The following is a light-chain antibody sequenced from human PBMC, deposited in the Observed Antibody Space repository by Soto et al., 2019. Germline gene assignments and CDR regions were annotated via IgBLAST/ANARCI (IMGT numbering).Light chain of an antibody. CDR2: KVS. CDR1: QGLVYGDGPTH. Sequence: DVAMAQSPLYMPVTLGQAASISCRSSQGLVYGDGPTHMHWFQQRPGQSPRRLIYKVSNRDSGVPDRFSGSASGTNFTLKISRVEAEDVGVYYCMQGTHWPPTFGGGTKVEIK. CDR3: MQGTHWPPT. V-gene: IGKV2-30*01. J-gene: IGKJ4*01.